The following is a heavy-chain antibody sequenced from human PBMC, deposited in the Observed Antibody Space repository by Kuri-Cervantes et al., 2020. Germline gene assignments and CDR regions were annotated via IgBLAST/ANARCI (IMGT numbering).Heavy chain of an antibody. D-gene: IGHD2-8*01. CDR3: ARDRGRNLMPY. Sequence: SVKVSCKASGGTFSSYAISWVRQAPGQGLEWMGGIIPIFGTANYAQKFQGRVTITADESASTAYMELSSLRSEDTATYYCARDRGRNLMPYWGQGSLVTVSS. CDR1: GGTFSSYA. J-gene: IGHJ4*02. CDR2: IIPIFGTA. V-gene: IGHV1-69*13.